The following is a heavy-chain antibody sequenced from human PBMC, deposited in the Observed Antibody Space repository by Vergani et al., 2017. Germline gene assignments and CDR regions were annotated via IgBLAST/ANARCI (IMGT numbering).Heavy chain of an antibody. CDR3: ARLYRRDNSGRKYFDY. CDR2: IHPADSDT. J-gene: IGHJ4*02. CDR1: GYSFTNYW. D-gene: IGHD1-26*01. V-gene: IGHV5-51*01. Sequence: EVQLVQSGAEVKKPGEPLKISCQLSGYSFTNYWIGWVRQMPGKGLEWRGIIHPADSDTRYSPSFQGQVTIPVDNSISPAYLQRSSLRASDSAMYYIARLYRRDNSGRKYFDYWGQGTLVTVSS.